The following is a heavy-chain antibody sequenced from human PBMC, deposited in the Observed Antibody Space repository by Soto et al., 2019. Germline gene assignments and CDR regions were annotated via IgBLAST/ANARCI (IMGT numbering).Heavy chain of an antibody. CDR3: ARDRHDYRDYHFDY. J-gene: IGHJ4*02. CDR1: GFTFSSYG. CDR2: IWYDGSNK. D-gene: IGHD4-17*01. Sequence: PGGSLRLSCAASGFTFSSYGMHWVRQAPGKGLEWVAVIWYDGSNKYYADSVKGRFTISRDNSKNTLYLQMNSLRAEDTAVYYCARDRHDYRDYHFDYWGQGTLVTVSS. V-gene: IGHV3-33*01.